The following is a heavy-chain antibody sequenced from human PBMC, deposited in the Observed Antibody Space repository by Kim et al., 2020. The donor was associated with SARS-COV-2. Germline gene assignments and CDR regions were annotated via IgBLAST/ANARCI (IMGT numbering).Heavy chain of an antibody. Sequence: TKYSQKFQGRVTITRDTSASTAYMELSSLRSEDTAVYYCARGAAAGPVDYWGQGTLVTVSS. V-gene: IGHV1-3*01. J-gene: IGHJ4*02. CDR3: ARGAAAGPVDY. CDR2: T. D-gene: IGHD6-13*01.